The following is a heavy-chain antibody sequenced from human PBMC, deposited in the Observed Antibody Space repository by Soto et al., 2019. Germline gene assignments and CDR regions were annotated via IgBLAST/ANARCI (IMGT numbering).Heavy chain of an antibody. D-gene: IGHD3-22*01. Sequence: GGSLRLSCAASGFTFSSYAMSWVRQAPGKGLEWVSASSGSGSGTNYDDSVKGRFTTSRDNTKNTLYLQKNSLRAEEKAVFYCAKGSYYCSGYCYFDYWGQGTLVTVSS. CDR3: AKGSYYCSGYCYFDY. CDR1: GFTFSSYA. CDR2: SSGSGSGT. V-gene: IGHV3-23*01. J-gene: IGHJ4*03.